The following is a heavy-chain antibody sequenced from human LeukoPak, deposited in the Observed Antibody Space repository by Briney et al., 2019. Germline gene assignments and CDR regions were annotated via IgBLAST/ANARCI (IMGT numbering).Heavy chain of an antibody. V-gene: IGHV1-69*13. Sequence: ASVKVSCKASGGTFSSYAIGWVRQAPGQGLEWMGGIIPIFGTANYAQKFQGRVTITADESTSTAYMELSSLRSEDTAVYYCATAYCSSTSCYAPHPLQHWGQGTLVTVSS. CDR3: ATAYCSSTSCYAPHPLQH. J-gene: IGHJ1*01. D-gene: IGHD2-2*01. CDR2: IIPIFGTA. CDR1: GGTFSSYA.